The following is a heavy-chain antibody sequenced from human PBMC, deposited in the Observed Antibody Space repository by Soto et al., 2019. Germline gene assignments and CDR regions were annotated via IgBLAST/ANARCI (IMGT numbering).Heavy chain of an antibody. CDR2: IRYDGSNK. Sequence: QVQLVESGGGVVQPGRSLRLSCAASGFTFSSYGMQWVRQAPGKGLEWVAVIRYDGSNKYYADSVKGRFTISRDNSKNTLYLQMNSLRAEDTAVYYCARDSGWFGELPDYWGQGTLVTVSS. CDR1: GFTFSSYG. D-gene: IGHD3-10*01. J-gene: IGHJ4*02. V-gene: IGHV3-33*01. CDR3: ARDSGWFGELPDY.